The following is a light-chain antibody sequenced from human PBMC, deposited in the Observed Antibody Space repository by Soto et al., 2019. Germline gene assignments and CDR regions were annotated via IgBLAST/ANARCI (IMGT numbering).Light chain of an antibody. CDR1: QGIRNE. Sequence: AIQLTQSPSPLSASVGDRVIITCRASQGIRNELGWYQQKPGTAPKLLIYAASTLQSGVPSRFSGSGSGTDFTLTISSLQPEDFATYYCLQDYNYPWTFGQGTKVEIK. CDR2: AAS. CDR3: LQDYNYPWT. J-gene: IGKJ1*01. V-gene: IGKV1-6*01.